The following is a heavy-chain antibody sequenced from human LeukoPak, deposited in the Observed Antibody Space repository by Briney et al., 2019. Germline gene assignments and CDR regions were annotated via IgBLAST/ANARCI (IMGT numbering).Heavy chain of an antibody. J-gene: IGHJ4*02. V-gene: IGHV3-7*01. CDR2: IKQDGSEK. CDR3: ARTDISVAGIFDN. D-gene: IGHD6-19*01. Sequence: GGSLRLSCAASGLTFSSHRMSWGRQAPGKGLEWVANIKQDGSEKDYVDSVKGRFTISRDNAKNSLYLQMNSLRAEDTAVYYCARTDISVAGIFDNWGQGTLVTVSS. CDR1: GLTFSSHR.